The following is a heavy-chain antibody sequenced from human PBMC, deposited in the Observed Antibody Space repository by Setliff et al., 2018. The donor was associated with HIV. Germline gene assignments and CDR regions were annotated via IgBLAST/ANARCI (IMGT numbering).Heavy chain of an antibody. CDR3: AALGYSSTWNY. Sequence: GGSLRLSCAASGFTFDDYAMHWVRQAPGRGLEWVSFISWDGGSSDYADSVKGRFTISRDNSKSSLFLQMDSLRAEDTAFYYCAALGYSSTWNYWGQGTLVTVSS. J-gene: IGHJ4*02. CDR1: GFTFDDYA. V-gene: IGHV3-43D*03. CDR2: ISWDGGSS. D-gene: IGHD6-13*01.